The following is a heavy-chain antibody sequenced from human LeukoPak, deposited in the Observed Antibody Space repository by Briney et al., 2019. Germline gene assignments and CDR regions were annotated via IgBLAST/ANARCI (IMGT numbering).Heavy chain of an antibody. J-gene: IGHJ3*02. CDR1: GGSISSGGYY. Sequence: PSETLSLTCTVSGGSISSGGYYWSWIRQPPGKGLEWIGYIYHSGSTYYNPSLKSRVTISVDRSKNQFSLKLSSVTAADTAVYYCARDLKYYDFWSGYGSAFDIWGQGTMVTVSS. D-gene: IGHD3-3*01. CDR3: ARDLKYYDFWSGYGSAFDI. V-gene: IGHV4-30-2*01. CDR2: IYHSGST.